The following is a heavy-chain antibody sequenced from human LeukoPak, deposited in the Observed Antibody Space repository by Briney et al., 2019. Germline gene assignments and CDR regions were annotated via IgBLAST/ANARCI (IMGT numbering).Heavy chain of an antibody. Sequence: PGGSLRLSCAASGFTLSDHHMDWVRQAPGKGLEWVGRTKNKANNYNTEYAASVKGRFTISRDDSKNTLYLQMNSLKNEDTAVYHCTDFGYWGQGTLVTVSS. CDR2: TKNKANNYNT. D-gene: IGHD3-10*01. CDR1: GFTLSDHH. J-gene: IGHJ4*02. V-gene: IGHV3-72*01. CDR3: TDFGY.